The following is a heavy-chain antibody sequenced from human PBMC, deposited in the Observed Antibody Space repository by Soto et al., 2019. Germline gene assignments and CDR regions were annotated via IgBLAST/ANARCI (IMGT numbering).Heavy chain of an antibody. CDR2: INHSGST. J-gene: IGHJ6*02. CDR3: ARQGGYCSSTNCYGYYAMDV. CDR1: GGSFSGYY. Sequence: SETLSLTCAVYGGSFSGYYWTWIRQPPGTGLEWIGEINHSGSTNYNPSLKSRVTISVDTSKNQFSLRVTSVTAADTALYYCARQGGYCSSTNCYGYYAMDVWGQGTSVTVSS. D-gene: IGHD2-2*01. V-gene: IGHV4-34*01.